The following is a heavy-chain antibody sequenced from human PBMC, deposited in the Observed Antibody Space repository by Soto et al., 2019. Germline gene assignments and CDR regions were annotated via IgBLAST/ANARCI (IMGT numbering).Heavy chain of an antibody. Sequence: EVQLVESGGGLVKPGGSLRLSCAASGFTFSSYSMNWVRQAPGKGLEWVSSISSSSSYIYYADSVKGRFTKSRDNAKNSLYLQMNSLRAEDKAVYYCARDLLLGAWLWGQGTLVTVS. D-gene: IGHD3-10*01. J-gene: IGHJ4*02. CDR2: ISSSSSYI. CDR1: GFTFSSYS. CDR3: ARDLLLGAWL. V-gene: IGHV3-21*01.